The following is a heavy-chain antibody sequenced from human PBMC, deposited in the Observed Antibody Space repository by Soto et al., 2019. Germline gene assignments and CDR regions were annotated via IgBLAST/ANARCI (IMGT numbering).Heavy chain of an antibody. CDR3: ARATIFGVVITNYYYCYMDV. D-gene: IGHD3-3*01. Sequence: SETLSLTCAVYGGSFSGYYWSWIRQPPGKGLEWIGEINHSGSTNYNPSLKSRVTISVDTSKNQFSLKLSSVTAADTAVYYCARATIFGVVITNYYYCYMDVWGKGTTVTVSS. CDR1: GGSFSGYY. J-gene: IGHJ6*03. V-gene: IGHV4-34*01. CDR2: INHSGST.